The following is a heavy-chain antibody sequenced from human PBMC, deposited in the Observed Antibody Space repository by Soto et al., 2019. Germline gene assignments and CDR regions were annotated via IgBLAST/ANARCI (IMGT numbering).Heavy chain of an antibody. V-gene: IGHV3-30*18. CDR2: ISDDGSQK. J-gene: IGHJ4*02. CDR1: GFTFRTYG. CDR3: AKEAPGGWHFFDT. Sequence: PGGSLRLCCAASGFTFRTYGMHWVRQAPGKGLEWVAFISDDGSQKYYGDSVKGRFTISRDNSKNTLSLRMISLRTEDTSVYYCAKEAPGGWHFFDTWGQGTLVTVSS. D-gene: IGHD6-19*01.